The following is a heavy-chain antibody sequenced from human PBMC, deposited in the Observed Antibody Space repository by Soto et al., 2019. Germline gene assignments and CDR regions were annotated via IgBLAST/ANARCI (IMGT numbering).Heavy chain of an antibody. Sequence: GGSLRLSCAASGFTFSDYYMSWLRQAPGKGLEWVSVIFRGGNTDYADSVKGRVTISRDNAKNTLYLQMNSLRAEDTAVYFCARERRGDDAAAELWGQGTLVPSPQ. CDR3: ARERRGDDAAAEL. V-gene: IGHV3-66*01. D-gene: IGHD1-7*01. CDR2: IFRGGNT. J-gene: IGHJ4*02. CDR1: GFTFSDYY.